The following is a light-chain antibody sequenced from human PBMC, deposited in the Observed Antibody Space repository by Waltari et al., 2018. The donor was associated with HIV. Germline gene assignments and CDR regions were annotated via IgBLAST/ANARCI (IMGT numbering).Light chain of an antibody. CDR3: QVWDSSSEHL. Sequence: SFVPTQPPSVSVAPGQTARITCGANNIGSKNVHWYQQKSGQAPVLVGYDDVGRPAGIPERFSGSNSGNTAILTISRVEAGDEADYYCQVWDSSSEHLFGGGTKLTVL. V-gene: IGLV3-21*02. CDR1: NIGSKN. J-gene: IGLJ2*01. CDR2: DDV.